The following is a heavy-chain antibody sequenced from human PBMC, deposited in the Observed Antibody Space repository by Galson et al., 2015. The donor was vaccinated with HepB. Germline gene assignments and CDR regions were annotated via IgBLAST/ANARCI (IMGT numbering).Heavy chain of an antibody. Sequence: SLRLSCAASGFTFSSYGMHWVRQAPGKGLEWVAVISYDGSSKYYADSVKGRFTISRDNSKNTLYLQMNSLRAEDTAVYYCAKEEEGGDYGRWFDPWGQGTLVTVSS. CDR3: AKEEEGGDYGRWFDP. CDR2: ISYDGSSK. CDR1: GFTFSSYG. V-gene: IGHV3-30*18. J-gene: IGHJ5*02. D-gene: IGHD4-17*01.